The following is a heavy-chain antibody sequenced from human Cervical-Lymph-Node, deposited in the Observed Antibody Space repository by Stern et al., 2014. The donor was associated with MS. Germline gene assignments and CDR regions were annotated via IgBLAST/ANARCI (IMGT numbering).Heavy chain of an antibody. J-gene: IGHJ6*02. D-gene: IGHD3-16*02. V-gene: IGHV3-30*18. CDR3: VKSLDSFYYYGMDV. CDR1: GFTFNGYG. Sequence: QVQLVESGGGVVQPGRSLRLSCAASGFTFNGYGMYWVRQAPGKGLEWVATISYDGSNKYYADSVKGRFTISRDNSKNTVVLQMNSLRPEDTAVYYCVKSLDSFYYYGMDVWGQGTTVTVSS. CDR2: ISYDGSNK.